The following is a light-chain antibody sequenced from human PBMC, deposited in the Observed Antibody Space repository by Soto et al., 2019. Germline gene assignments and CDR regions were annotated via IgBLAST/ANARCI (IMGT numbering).Light chain of an antibody. V-gene: IGKV3-15*01. J-gene: IGKJ4*01. CDR2: AVS. CDR3: QEHNGWTLT. Sequence: EIVMTQSPATVSVFPGEGATLSCRASQSLNNNLAWYQQKPGQAPRLLIYAVSTRATGVPARFSGSGSGTEFTLAISSLKYKDFAVSYCQEHNGWTLTFGPGTRVEI. CDR1: QSLNNN.